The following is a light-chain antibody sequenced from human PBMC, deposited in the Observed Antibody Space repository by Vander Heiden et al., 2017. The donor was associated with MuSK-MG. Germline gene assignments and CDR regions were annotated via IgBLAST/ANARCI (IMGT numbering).Light chain of an antibody. V-gene: IGLV1-40*01. CDR1: SSNIGAGYD. CDR2: GNS. CDR3: QSYDSSLSGHVV. Sequence: QSVLTQPPSVSGAPGQRVTSSGTGSSSNIGAGYDVHWYQQLPGPAPKLLIYGNSNRPSGVPDRFSGSKSGTSASLAITGLQAEDEADYYCQSYDSSLSGHVVFGGGTKLTVL. J-gene: IGLJ2*01.